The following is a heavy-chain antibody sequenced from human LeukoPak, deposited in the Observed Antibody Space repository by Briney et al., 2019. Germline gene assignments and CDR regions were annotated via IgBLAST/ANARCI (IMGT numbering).Heavy chain of an antibody. CDR3: AGDYSGYYLSDAFDI. V-gene: IGHV3-53*01. Sequence: GGSLRLSCAASGFTFSSYAMNWVRQAPGKGLEWVSVIYSGGSTYYADSVKGRFTISRDNSKNTLYLQMNSLRAEDTAVYYCAGDYSGYYLSDAFDIWGQGTMVTVSS. CDR1: GFTFSSYA. J-gene: IGHJ3*02. CDR2: IYSGGST. D-gene: IGHD3-22*01.